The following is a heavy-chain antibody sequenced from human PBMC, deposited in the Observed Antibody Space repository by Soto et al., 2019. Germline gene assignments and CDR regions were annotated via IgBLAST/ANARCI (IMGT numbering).Heavy chain of an antibody. CDR3: ARGWGYGDYLFDY. V-gene: IGHV3-33*01. Sequence: QVQLVESGGGVVQPGRSLRLSCAASGFPFTSYGMHWVRQAPGKGLEWVTLIWYDGSIKYYADSVKGRFTISRDSSKNTGYLQMNSLRAEDTAMYYCARGWGYGDYLFDYWGQGTLVTVSS. CDR1: GFPFTSYG. J-gene: IGHJ4*02. CDR2: IWYDGSIK. D-gene: IGHD4-17*01.